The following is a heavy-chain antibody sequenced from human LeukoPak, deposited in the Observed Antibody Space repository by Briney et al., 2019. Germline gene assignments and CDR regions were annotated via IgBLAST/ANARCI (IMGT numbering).Heavy chain of an antibody. CDR3: ARSSYWGYFDL. J-gene: IGHJ2*01. CDR2: IYDSGST. Sequence: RASETLSLTCTVSGGAIRSYYWSWIRQPPGKGLEWIGYIYDSGSTNYRPSLKSRVTLSVDTSKNHLSLKLRSVTAADTAVYYCARSSYWGYFDLWGRGTLVTVSS. CDR1: GGAIRSYY. V-gene: IGHV4-59*08. D-gene: IGHD2-21*01.